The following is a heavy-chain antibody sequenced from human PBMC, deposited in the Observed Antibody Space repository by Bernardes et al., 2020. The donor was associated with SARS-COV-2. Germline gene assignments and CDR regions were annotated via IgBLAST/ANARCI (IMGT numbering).Heavy chain of an antibody. CDR2: FDPEDGET. CDR1: GYTLTELS. Sequence: ASVKVSCKVSGYTLTELSMHWVRQAPGKGLEWMGGFDPEDGETIYAQKFQGRVTMTEDTSTDTAYMELSSLRSEDTAVYYCATGGYCTNGVCRPYYYYGMDVWGQGTTVTVSS. CDR3: ATGGYCTNGVCRPYYYYGMDV. D-gene: IGHD2-8*01. J-gene: IGHJ6*02. V-gene: IGHV1-24*01.